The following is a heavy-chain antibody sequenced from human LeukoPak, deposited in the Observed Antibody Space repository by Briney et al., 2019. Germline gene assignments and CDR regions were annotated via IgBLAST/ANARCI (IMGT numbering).Heavy chain of an antibody. CDR1: GFTFSNHG. D-gene: IGHD3-16*01. V-gene: IGHV3-23*01. Sequence: GGSLRLSCAASGFTFSNHGMNWVRQAPGKGLEWLSGISPRGGGTYYADSVKGRFTISRDDSKNTLSLQMNSLRAEDTAVYYCARGGVYAFDIWGQGTMVTVSS. CDR2: ISPRGGGT. J-gene: IGHJ3*02. CDR3: ARGGVYAFDI.